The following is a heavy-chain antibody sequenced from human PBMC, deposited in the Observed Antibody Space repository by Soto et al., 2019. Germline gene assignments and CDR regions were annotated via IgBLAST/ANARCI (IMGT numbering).Heavy chain of an antibody. Sequence: QVQLQQSGPGLVKPSQTLSLTCAISGDRVSSNSATWNWIRQSPSRGLEWLGRTYYRSKWYNDYAVSVKSRITINPDTSKNQFSLQLNSVTPEDTAVYYCAREAQASGGSRLSFYYYGVDVWGQGTTVTVSS. V-gene: IGHV6-1*01. J-gene: IGHJ6*02. CDR3: AREAQASGGSRLSFYYYGVDV. D-gene: IGHD6-19*01. CDR2: TYYRSKWYN. CDR1: GDRVSSNSAT.